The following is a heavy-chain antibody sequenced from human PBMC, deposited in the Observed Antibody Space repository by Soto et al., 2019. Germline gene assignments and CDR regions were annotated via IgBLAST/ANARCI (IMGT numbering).Heavy chain of an antibody. CDR3: ARGLYEGFCRGVGCDPNWFAP. D-gene: IGHD2-15*01. Sequence: QVQLVESGGGLVKPGGSLRLSCTASGFTFIDYYMNWILLAPGKGLEWLSYISSSGATTSYANSVMGRFTISRDNAKNSLYLQMNSLRAEDTAVYYCARGLYEGFCRGVGCDPNWFAPWGQGTLVTVSS. CDR1: GFTFIDYY. J-gene: IGHJ5*02. V-gene: IGHV3-11*01. CDR2: ISSSGATT.